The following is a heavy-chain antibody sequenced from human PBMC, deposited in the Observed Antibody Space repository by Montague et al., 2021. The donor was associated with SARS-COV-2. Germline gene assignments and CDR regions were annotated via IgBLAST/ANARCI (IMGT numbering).Heavy chain of an antibody. J-gene: IGHJ5*02. CDR1: GGSISSSTYY. CDR3: SGRPYYYDSSGQFDP. V-gene: IGHV4-39*07. CDR2: IYYSGST. D-gene: IGHD3-22*01. Sequence: SETLSLTCTVSGGSISSSTYYWSWIRQPPGKGLEWSASIYYSGSTYFYPTLKSRVAISIDTSKNQFSLKLSSVTAADTSEYYCSGRPYYYDSSGQFDPWGQGVLVTVSS.